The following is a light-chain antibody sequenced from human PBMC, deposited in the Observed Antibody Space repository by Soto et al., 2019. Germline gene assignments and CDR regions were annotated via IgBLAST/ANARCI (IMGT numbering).Light chain of an antibody. CDR3: QQYDNSIT. CDR2: CAS. Sequence: EIVLTQSPGTLSLSPGETATLSCRASQSVSSNNLAWYHQKPGQTPRLLIYCASSRATGIPDRFSSSVSGKDFTLNISRLEPEDFEVYYCQQYDNSITFGTGTRLEIE. J-gene: IGKJ5*01. CDR1: QSVSSNN. V-gene: IGKV3-20*01.